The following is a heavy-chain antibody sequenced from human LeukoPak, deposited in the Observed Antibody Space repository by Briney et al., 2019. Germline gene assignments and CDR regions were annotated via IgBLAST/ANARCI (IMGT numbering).Heavy chain of an antibody. CDR3: ARAWGWGSSGIAYYFDY. D-gene: IGHD3-22*01. CDR1: GGTFSSYA. Sequence: ASVKVSCKASGGTFSSYAISWVRQAPGQGLEWMGRIFPILGIANYAQKFQGRVTITADKSTSTAYMELSSLRSEDTAVYYCARAWGWGSSGIAYYFDYWAREPWSPSPQ. V-gene: IGHV1-69*04. J-gene: IGHJ4*02. CDR2: IFPILGIA.